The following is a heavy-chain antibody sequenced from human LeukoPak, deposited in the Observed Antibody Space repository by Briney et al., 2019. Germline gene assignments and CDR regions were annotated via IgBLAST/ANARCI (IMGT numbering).Heavy chain of an antibody. D-gene: IGHD1-26*01. CDR1: GFTFSSYW. V-gene: IGHV3-7*01. CDR3: ARDGSYATEYFQH. J-gene: IGHJ1*01. Sequence: GGSLRLSCAASGFTFSSYWMSWVRQAPGKGLEWVANIKQDGSEKYYVDSVKGRFTISRDNAKNSLYLQMNSLRAEDTAVYYRARDGSYATEYFQHWGQGTLVTVSS. CDR2: IKQDGSEK.